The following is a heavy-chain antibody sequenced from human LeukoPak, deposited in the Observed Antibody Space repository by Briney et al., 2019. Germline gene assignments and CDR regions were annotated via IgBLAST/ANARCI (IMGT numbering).Heavy chain of an antibody. D-gene: IGHD4-23*01. CDR1: GGSISTYY. V-gene: IGHV4-59*12. CDR2: IYYTGSA. J-gene: IGHJ3*02. Sequence: SETLSLTCTVSGGSISTYYRSWIRQPPGKGLEWIGCIYYTGSANYNPSLKSRGTISVDTSKNQFSLKLSSVTAADTAVYYCARGSITVVPAFDIWGQGTMFTVSS. CDR3: ARGSITVVPAFDI.